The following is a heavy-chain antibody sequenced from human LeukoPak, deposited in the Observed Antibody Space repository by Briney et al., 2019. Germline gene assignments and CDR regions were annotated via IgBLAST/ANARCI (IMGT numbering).Heavy chain of an antibody. CDR2: IKADGGEK. J-gene: IGHJ4*02. CDR3: ARDRSLYYFDY. Sequence: PGGSLRLSCAASGFTFSAYWMNWFRQTPGKGLEWVAKIKADGGEKDHVASVKGRFTISRDNAKNSLYLQMNSLRAEDTAVYYCARDRSLYYFDYWGQGTLVTVSS. V-gene: IGHV3-7*01. CDR1: GFTFSAYW.